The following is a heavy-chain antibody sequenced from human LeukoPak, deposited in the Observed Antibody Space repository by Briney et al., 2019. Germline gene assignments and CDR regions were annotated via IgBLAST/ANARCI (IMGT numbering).Heavy chain of an antibody. D-gene: IGHD7-27*01. CDR3: ARSPNWDFDY. CDR1: GGSISSGDYY. V-gene: IGHV4-30-4*01. J-gene: IGHJ4*02. CDR2: XYYSXST. Sequence: SETLSLTCTVSGGSISSGDYYWSWLRQPPGKGLEWIGYXYYSXSTXXXXXLKSRVTISVDTSKNQFSLKLSSVTAADTAVYYCARSPNWDFDYWGQGTLVTVSS.